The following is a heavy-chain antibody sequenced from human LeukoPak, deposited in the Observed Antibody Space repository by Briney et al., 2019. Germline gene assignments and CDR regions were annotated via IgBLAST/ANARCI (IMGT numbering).Heavy chain of an antibody. D-gene: IGHD6-13*01. CDR1: GFTFSSYA. J-gene: IGHJ4*02. CDR3: AKHPYSGSWSYFDY. V-gene: IGHV3-23*01. Sequence: GGSLRLSCAASGFTFSSYAMSWVRQAPGKGLEWVSAIPAGGGSTYYADSVKGRFTISRDNSKNTLYLQMNSLRAEDTAVYYCAKHPYSGSWSYFDYWGQGTLVTVPS. CDR2: IPAGGGST.